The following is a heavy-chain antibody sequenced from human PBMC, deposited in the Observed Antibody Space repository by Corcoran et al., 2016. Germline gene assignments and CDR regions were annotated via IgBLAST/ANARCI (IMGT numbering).Heavy chain of an antibody. CDR2: ISYDGSNK. J-gene: IGHJ4*02. V-gene: IGHV3-30*18. D-gene: IGHD3-22*01. Sequence: QVQLVESGGGVVQPGRSLRLSCAASGFTFSSYGMHWVRQAPGKGLEWVAVISYDGSNKYYADSVKGRFTISGDNSKNRLYLQMNSMRAEDTAVYYCAKGGDSSGYFDYWGQGTLVTVSS. CDR1: GFTFSSYG. CDR3: AKGGDSSGYFDY.